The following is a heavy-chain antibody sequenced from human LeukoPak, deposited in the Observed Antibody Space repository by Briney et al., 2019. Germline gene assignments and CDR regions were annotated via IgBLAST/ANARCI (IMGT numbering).Heavy chain of an antibody. J-gene: IGHJ1*01. CDR1: GFTFSSYA. V-gene: IGHV3-30-3*01. Sequence: GRSLRLSCAASGFTFSSYAMHWVRQVPGKGLEWVAVISYDGSNKYYADSVKGRFTISRDNSKNTLYLQMNSLRAEDTAVYYCARDVSDIVVVVAATLTYFQHWGQGTLVTVSS. CDR3: ARDVSDIVVVVAATLTYFQH. D-gene: IGHD2-15*01. CDR2: ISYDGSNK.